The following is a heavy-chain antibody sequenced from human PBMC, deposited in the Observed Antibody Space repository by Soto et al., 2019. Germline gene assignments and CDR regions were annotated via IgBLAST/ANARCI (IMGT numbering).Heavy chain of an antibody. V-gene: IGHV1-69*13. J-gene: IGHJ4*02. CDR1: GGTFSSYA. CDR3: ARGADPTSPLRYFDWSPFDY. CDR2: IIPIFGTA. D-gene: IGHD3-9*01. Sequence: SVKVSCKASGGTFSSYAISWVRQAPGQGLEWMGGIIPIFGTANYAQKFQGRVTITADESTSTAYMELSSLRSEDTAVYYCARGADPTSPLRYFDWSPFDYWGQGTLVTVSS.